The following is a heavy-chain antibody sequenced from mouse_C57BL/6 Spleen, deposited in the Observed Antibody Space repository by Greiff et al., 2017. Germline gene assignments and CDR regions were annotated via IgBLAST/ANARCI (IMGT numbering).Heavy chain of an antibody. V-gene: IGHV14-4*01. J-gene: IGHJ3*01. D-gene: IGHD2-3*01. CDR1: GFNIKDDY. CDR3: TRGGYSTLFAY. Sequence: EVQLQQSGAELVRPGASVKLSCTASGFNIKDDYMHWVKQRPEQGLEWIGWIDPGNGDTDYDEKFQGKATRTADTSSNTAYLQLSSLTSEDSAVXYCTRGGYSTLFAYWGQGTPVTVSA. CDR2: IDPGNGDT.